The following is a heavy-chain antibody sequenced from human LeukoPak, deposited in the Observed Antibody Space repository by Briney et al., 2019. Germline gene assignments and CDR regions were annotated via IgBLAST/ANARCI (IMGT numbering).Heavy chain of an antibody. CDR3: AKDQVSSRYYYGSGNSYFDY. CDR1: GFTFSSYW. CDR2: ISGSGVSI. V-gene: IGHV3-23*01. J-gene: IGHJ4*02. Sequence: GGSLRLSCAASGFTFSSYWMSWVRQAPGKGLEWVSVISGSGVSIYYADSVKGRFTISRDNSKNTLYLQMNSLRAEDTAVYYCAKDQVSSRYYYGSGNSYFDYWGQGTLVTVSS. D-gene: IGHD3-10*01.